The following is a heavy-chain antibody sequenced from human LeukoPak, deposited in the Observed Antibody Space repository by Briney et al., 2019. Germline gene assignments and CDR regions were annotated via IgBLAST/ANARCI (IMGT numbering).Heavy chain of an antibody. CDR1: GGSISSYY. CDR2: IYYSGST. D-gene: IGHD2-15*01. Sequence: SETLSLTCTVSGGSISSYYWSWIRQPPGKGLEWIGYIYYSGSTNYNPSLKSRVTISVDTSKNQFSLKLSSVTAADTAVYYCARARGYCSGGSCYSEFDYWGQETLVTVSS. J-gene: IGHJ4*02. V-gene: IGHV4-59*01. CDR3: ARARGYCSGGSCYSEFDY.